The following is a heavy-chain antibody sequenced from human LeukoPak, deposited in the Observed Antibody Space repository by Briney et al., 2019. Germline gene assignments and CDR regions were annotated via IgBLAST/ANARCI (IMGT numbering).Heavy chain of an antibody. J-gene: IGHJ4*02. CDR3: AKEGGYKRNYFDY. D-gene: IGHD5-24*01. Sequence: GGSLRLSCAASGFTFSSYGMHWVRQAPGKGLEWVAVISYDGSNKYYADSVKGRFAISRDNSKNTLYLQMNSLRAEDTAVYYCAKEGGYKRNYFDYWGQGTLVTVSS. CDR2: ISYDGSNK. V-gene: IGHV3-30*18. CDR1: GFTFSSYG.